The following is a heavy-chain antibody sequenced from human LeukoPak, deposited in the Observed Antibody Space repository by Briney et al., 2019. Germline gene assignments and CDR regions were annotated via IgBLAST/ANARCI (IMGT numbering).Heavy chain of an antibody. CDR2: INTNTGNP. D-gene: IGHD2-15*01. CDR1: GYTFTSYA. J-gene: IGHJ4*02. V-gene: IGHV7-4-1*02. CDR3: ARGGYCSGGSCRNFDY. Sequence: GGSLRLSCAASGYTFTSYAMNWVRQAPGQGLEWMGWINTNTGNPTYAQGFTGRFVFSLDTSVSTAYLQISSLKAEDTAVYYCARGGYCSGGSCRNFDYWGQGTLVTVSS.